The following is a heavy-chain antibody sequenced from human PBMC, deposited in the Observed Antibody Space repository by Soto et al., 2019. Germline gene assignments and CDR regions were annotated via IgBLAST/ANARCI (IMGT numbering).Heavy chain of an antibody. V-gene: IGHV1-18*01. J-gene: IGHJ4*02. CDR3: ASMAENIYGSGSSLDY. CDR2: ISAYNGNT. D-gene: IGHD3-10*01. Sequence: QVPLVQSGAEVKKPGASVKVSCKASGYTFTSYGISWVRQAPGQGREWMGWISAYNGNTNYAQKLQGRVTMTTDTSTSTAYMELRSMKSDDTAGYYCASMAENIYGSGSSLDYWGQGTLVTVSS. CDR1: GYTFTSYG.